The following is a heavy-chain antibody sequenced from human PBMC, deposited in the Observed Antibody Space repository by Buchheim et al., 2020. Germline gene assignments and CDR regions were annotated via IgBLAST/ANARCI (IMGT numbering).Heavy chain of an antibody. V-gene: IGHV1-2*06. D-gene: IGHD3-22*01. J-gene: IGHJ4*02. CDR3: ASRSYYDSSGYFLNDY. Sequence: QVQLVQSGAEVKKPGASVKVSCKASGYTFTGYYMHWVRQAPGQGLEWMGRINPNSGSTNYAQKFQGRVTITRDTSISTAYMELSRLRSDDTAVYYCASRSYYDSSGYFLNDYWGQGTL. CDR1: GYTFTGYY. CDR2: INPNSGST.